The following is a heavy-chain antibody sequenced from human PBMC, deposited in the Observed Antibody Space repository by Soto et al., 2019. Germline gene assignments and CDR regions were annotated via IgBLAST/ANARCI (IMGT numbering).Heavy chain of an antibody. V-gene: IGHV3-21*06. CDR2: ISSTTNYI. CDR3: ARESEDLTSNFDY. Sequence: WGSLRLSCAASGFTFTRYSINCVRQAPGKWLEWVSSISSTTNYIYYGDSMKGRFTISRDNTKNSLYLEMNSLRAEDTAVYYCARESEDLTSNFDYWGQGTLVTVSS. CDR1: GFTFTRYS. J-gene: IGHJ4*02.